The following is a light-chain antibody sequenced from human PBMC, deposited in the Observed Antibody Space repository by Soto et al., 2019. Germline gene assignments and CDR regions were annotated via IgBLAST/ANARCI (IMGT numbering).Light chain of an antibody. CDR2: DDS. J-gene: IGLJ2*01. V-gene: IGLV3-21*02. CDR3: QVWDTGNDHVX. CDR1: NIKSKS. Sequence: SYELTQPPSVSVAPGQTARITCGGNNIKSKSVHWYQQRPGQAPVLVVHDDSDRPSGIPERFSGSNSENTATLIITRVEAVDEADYYCQVWDTGNDHVXXGGGTKLTVL.